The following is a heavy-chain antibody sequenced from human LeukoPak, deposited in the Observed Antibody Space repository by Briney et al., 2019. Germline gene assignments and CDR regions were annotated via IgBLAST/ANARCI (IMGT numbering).Heavy chain of an antibody. CDR1: GFTFSSYS. V-gene: IGHV3-21*01. D-gene: IGHD5-12*01. Sequence: GGSLRLSCAASGFTFSSYSMNWVRQAPGKGLEWVSSISSSSYIYYADSVKGRFTISRDNAKNPLYLQMNSLRAEDTAVYYCARVGYSGYEHQFDYWGQGTLVTVSS. CDR3: ARVGYSGYEHQFDY. CDR2: ISSSSYI. J-gene: IGHJ4*02.